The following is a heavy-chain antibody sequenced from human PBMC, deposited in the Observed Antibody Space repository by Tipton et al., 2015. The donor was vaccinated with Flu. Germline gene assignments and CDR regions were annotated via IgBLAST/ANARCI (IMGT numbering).Heavy chain of an antibody. J-gene: IGHJ4*02. CDR3: AREGAGVADGDYGAIDY. D-gene: IGHD4-17*01. V-gene: IGHV4-4*07. CDR1: GGSISSYY. Sequence: TLSLTCTVSGGSISSYYWSWIRQPAGKGLEWIGRIYTSGSTNYNPSLKSRVTMSVDTSKNQFSLKLSSVTAADTAVYYCAREGAGVADGDYGAIDYWGQGTLVTVSS. CDR2: IYTSGST.